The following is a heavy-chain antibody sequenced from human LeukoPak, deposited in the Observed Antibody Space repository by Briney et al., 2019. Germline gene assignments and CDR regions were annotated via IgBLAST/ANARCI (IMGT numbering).Heavy chain of an antibody. CDR1: GYTFTGYY. D-gene: IGHD2-2*01. J-gene: IGHJ6*02. CDR3: ARDPTERGCSSTSCYGHSYYGMDV. Sequence: ASVKVSCKASGYTFTGYYMHWVRQAPGQGLEWMGWINPNSGGTNYAQKFQGWVTMTRDTSISTAYMELSRLRSDDTAVYYCARDPTERGCSSTSCYGHSYYGMDVWGQGTTVTVSS. CDR2: INPNSGGT. V-gene: IGHV1-2*04.